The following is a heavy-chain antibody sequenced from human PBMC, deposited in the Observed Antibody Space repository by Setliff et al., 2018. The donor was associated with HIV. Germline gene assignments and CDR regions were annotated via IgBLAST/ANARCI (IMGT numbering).Heavy chain of an antibody. J-gene: IGHJ4*02. D-gene: IGHD3-16*01. CDR1: GYSITSGYS. CDR2: AYHSGRT. V-gene: IGHV4-38-2*01. Sequence: SETLSLTCAVSGYSITSGYSWGWIRQSPGKGLEWIGNAYHSGRTYYNPSLKSRVAMSIDTSKNQFSLRLNSVTAADMAMYYCVHSLLGAPMVDYWGQGTLVTVSS. CDR3: VHSLLGAPMVDY.